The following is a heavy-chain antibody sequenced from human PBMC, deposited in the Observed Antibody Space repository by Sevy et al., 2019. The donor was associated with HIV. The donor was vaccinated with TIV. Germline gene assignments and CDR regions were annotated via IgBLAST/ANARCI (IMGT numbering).Heavy chain of an antibody. CDR1: GFTFSSYA. Sequence: GGSLRLSCAASGFTFSSYAMSWVRQAPGKGLEWVSAISGGGGSTYYADSVKGRFTISRDNSKNTLYLQMNSLSAEDTAVYYCAKSRLSDFWSGIDAFDIWGQGTMVTVSS. CDR2: ISGGGGST. V-gene: IGHV3-23*01. D-gene: IGHD3-3*01. CDR3: AKSRLSDFWSGIDAFDI. J-gene: IGHJ3*02.